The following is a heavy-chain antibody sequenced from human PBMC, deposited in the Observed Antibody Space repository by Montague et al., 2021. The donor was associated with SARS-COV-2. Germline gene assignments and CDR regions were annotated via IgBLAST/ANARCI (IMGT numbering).Heavy chain of an antibody. V-gene: IGHV6-1*01. Sequence: CAISGDSVSSNNAAWNWIRQSPSRGLEWLGRTCYRSEWYFDYAISLRGRITINPDTSKNQFSLQLDSVTLDDTAVYYCARYSYSGTYFGLNDAFDIWGQRTLVTVSS. CDR3: ARYSYSGTYFGLNDAFDI. D-gene: IGHD1-26*01. CDR2: TCYRSEWYF. CDR1: GDSVSSNNAA. J-gene: IGHJ3*02.